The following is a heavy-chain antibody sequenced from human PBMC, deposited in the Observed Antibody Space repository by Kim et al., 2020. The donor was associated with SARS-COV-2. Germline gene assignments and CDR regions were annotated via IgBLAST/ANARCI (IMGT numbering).Heavy chain of an antibody. Sequence: STYYADSVKGRFTISRDNSKNTLYLQMNSLRAEDTAVYYCADLLLAAANWGQGTLVTVSS. J-gene: IGHJ4*02. D-gene: IGHD6-13*01. V-gene: IGHV3-23*01. CDR3: ADLLLAAAN. CDR2: ST.